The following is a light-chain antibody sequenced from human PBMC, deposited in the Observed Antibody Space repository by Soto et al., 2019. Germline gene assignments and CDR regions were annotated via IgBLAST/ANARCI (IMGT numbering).Light chain of an antibody. J-gene: IGLJ1*01. CDR2: DNN. V-gene: IGLV1-51*01. CDR1: SSNIGNNY. Sequence: QSALTQPPSVSAAPGQKVTISCSGSSSNIGNNYVSWYQQLPGTAPKLLIYDNNKRPSGIPDRFSGSKSGTSATLGITGLQTGDEADYYCGTWDSSLSAVFGTGTKLTVL. CDR3: GTWDSSLSAV.